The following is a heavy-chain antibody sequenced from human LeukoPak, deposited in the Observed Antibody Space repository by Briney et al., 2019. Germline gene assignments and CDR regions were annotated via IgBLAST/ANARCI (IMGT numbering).Heavy chain of an antibody. V-gene: IGHV5-51*01. CDR3: ARLLDILTGLTPYFDY. D-gene: IGHD3-9*01. CDR2: IYPGDSDT. J-gene: IGHJ4*02. Sequence: GESLKISCKGSGYSFTSYWIGWVRQMPGKGLEWMGIIYPGDSDTRYSPSFQGQVTISADKSISTAYLQWSSLKASDTAMYYCARLLDILTGLTPYFDYWGQGTLVTVSS. CDR1: GYSFTSYW.